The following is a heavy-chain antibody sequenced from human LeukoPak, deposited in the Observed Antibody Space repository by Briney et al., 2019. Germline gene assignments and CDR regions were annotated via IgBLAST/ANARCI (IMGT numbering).Heavy chain of an antibody. CDR2: ISNDGSKK. V-gene: IGHV3-30*18. Sequence: GGSLRLSCAASGFTFSSYGMHWVRQAPGKGLEWVAVISNDGSKKCYADSVKGRFTISRDNSKNTLSLQVSSLRAEGTAVYYCAKDRYSYAFEYSDSWGQGTLVTVSS. D-gene: IGHD5-18*01. CDR1: GFTFSSYG. J-gene: IGHJ4*02. CDR3: AKDRYSYAFEYSDS.